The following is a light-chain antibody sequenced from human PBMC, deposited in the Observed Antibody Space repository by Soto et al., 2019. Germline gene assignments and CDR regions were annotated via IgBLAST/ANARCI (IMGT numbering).Light chain of an antibody. CDR1: SSDVGGYNY. Sequence: QSALTQPRSVSGSPGQSVTISCTGTSSDVGGYNYVSWYQQHPGKAPKLMIYDVSKRPSGVPDRFSGSKSGNTASLTISGLQAEDEADYYCCSYAGSYKEVFGGATKLTVL. CDR3: CSYAGSYKEV. V-gene: IGLV2-11*01. CDR2: DVS. J-gene: IGLJ2*01.